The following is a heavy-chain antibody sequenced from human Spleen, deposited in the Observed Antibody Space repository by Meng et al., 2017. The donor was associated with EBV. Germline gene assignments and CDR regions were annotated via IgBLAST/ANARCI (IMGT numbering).Heavy chain of an antibody. Sequence: VQLVGSGGALVQPGGSLRLSCAASGFTFSSYWMHWVRQAPGKGLAWVSRTSESGAITTYADSVKGRFTISRDNAKNTLYLQMNSLRDEDTAVYYCSRDLAGSVDYWGQGTLVTVSS. CDR3: SRDLAGSVDY. CDR1: GFTFSSYW. CDR2: TSESGAIT. J-gene: IGHJ4*02. D-gene: IGHD1-14*01. V-gene: IGHV3-74*03.